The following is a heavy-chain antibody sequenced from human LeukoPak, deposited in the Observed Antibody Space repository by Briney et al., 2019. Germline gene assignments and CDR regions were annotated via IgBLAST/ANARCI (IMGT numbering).Heavy chain of an antibody. CDR1: GFTFTNYW. V-gene: IGHV3-74*01. Sequence: GGSLKLSCAASGFTFTNYWMHWVRQAPGKGLVWVSRIDSDGSGTSYADSVKGRFTISRDNAKNTLYLQMNSLRAEDTAVYYCARASYYGSGSYPDYWGQGTLVTVSS. CDR2: IDSDGSGT. D-gene: IGHD3-10*01. J-gene: IGHJ4*02. CDR3: ARASYYGSGSYPDY.